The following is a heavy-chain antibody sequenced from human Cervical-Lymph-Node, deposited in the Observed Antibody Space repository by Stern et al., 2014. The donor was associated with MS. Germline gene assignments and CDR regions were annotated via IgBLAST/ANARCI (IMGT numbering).Heavy chain of an antibody. CDR1: GGSINNGDYY. V-gene: IGHV4-31*03. D-gene: IGHD1-1*01. J-gene: IGHJ6*02. Sequence: QVQLQESGPGLVKPSQTLSLTCTVSGGSINNGDYYWSWVRQHPGKGLEWLGYIYYSGATYYTPSLKGRLTISVDTSKRHFSLKLTSVTAADTAVYYCARELSGMYGMDVWGQGTTVTVSS. CDR2: IYYSGAT. CDR3: ARELSGMYGMDV.